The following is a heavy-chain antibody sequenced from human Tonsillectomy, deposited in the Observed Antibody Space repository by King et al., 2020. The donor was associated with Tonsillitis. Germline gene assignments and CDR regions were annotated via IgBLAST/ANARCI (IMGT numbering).Heavy chain of an antibody. Sequence: DVQLVQSGGGLVQPGGSLRLSCAASGFTFSSYSMNWVRQAPGKGLEWVSYISSSSSSIYYADSVKGRFTISRHNAKNSLYLQMNSLRAEDTAVYYCARVGNSGWYGVDAFDIWGQGTMVTVSS. CDR1: GFTFSSYS. D-gene: IGHD6-19*01. J-gene: IGHJ3*02. CDR3: ARVGNSGWYGVDAFDI. V-gene: IGHV3-48*01. CDR2: ISSSSSSI.